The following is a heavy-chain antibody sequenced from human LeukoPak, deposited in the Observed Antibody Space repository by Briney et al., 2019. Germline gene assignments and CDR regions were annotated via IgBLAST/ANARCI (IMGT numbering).Heavy chain of an antibody. CDR1: GYTFTSYY. J-gene: IGHJ6*03. CDR3: ARDLDYDFWSGYYYYMDV. CDR2: INPSGGST. D-gene: IGHD3-3*01. Sequence: ASVKVSCKASGYTFTSYYMHWVRQAPGQGLEWMGIINPSGGSTSYVQKFQGRVTMTRGMSTSTVYMELSSLRSEDTAVYYCARDLDYDFWSGYYYYMDVWGKGTTVTVSS. V-gene: IGHV1-46*01.